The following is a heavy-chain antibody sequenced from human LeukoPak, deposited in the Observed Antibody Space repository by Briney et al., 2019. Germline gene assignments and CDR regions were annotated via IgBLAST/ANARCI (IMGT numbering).Heavy chain of an antibody. CDR1: GFTFSSYG. J-gene: IGHJ4*02. D-gene: IGHD6-19*01. Sequence: GRSLRLSCAASGFTFSSYGMHWVRQAPGKGLEWVAVISYDGSNKYYADSVKGRFTISRDNSKNTLYLQMNSLRAEDTAVYYCAKQRDYSSGWYYFDYWGQGTLVTVSS. V-gene: IGHV3-30*18. CDR2: ISYDGSNK. CDR3: AKQRDYSSGWYYFDY.